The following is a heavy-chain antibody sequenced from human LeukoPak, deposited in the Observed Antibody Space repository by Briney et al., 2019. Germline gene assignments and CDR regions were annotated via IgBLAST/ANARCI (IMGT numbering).Heavy chain of an antibody. CDR1: GASVSSGGYS. D-gene: IGHD2-2*01. V-gene: IGHV4-30-2*01. CDR3: ARGGRYCSSTSCSVGAFDI. Sequence: SETLSLTCAVSGASVSSGGYSWSWVRQPPGKGLEWIGYIFHSGSTYYNPSLKSRVTVSIDRPKNQFSLRLSSVTAADTAMYYCARGGRYCSSTSCSVGAFDIWGQGTMVTVSS. CDR2: IFHSGST. J-gene: IGHJ3*02.